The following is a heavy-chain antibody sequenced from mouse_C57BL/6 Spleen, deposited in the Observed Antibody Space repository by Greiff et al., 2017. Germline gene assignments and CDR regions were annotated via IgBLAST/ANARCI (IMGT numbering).Heavy chain of an antibody. Sequence: VKLQQPGAELVKPGASVKLSCKASGYTFTSYWMQWVKQRPGQGLEWIGEIDPSDSYTNYNQKFKGKATLTVDTSSSTAYMQLSSLTSEDSAVYYCAITTNAYWGQGTLVTVSA. CDR2: IDPSDSYT. D-gene: IGHD1-1*01. CDR3: AITTNAY. V-gene: IGHV1-50*01. J-gene: IGHJ3*01. CDR1: GYTFTSYW.